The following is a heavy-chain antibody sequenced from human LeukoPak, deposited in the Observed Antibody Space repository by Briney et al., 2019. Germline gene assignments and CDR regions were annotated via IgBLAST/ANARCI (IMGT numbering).Heavy chain of an antibody. Sequence: SETLSLTCAVYGGSFSGYYWSWIRQPPGKGLEWIGEINHSGSTNYNPSLKSRVTISVDTSKNQFSLKLSSVTAADTAVYYCARGGCTSCLVYYYYYGMDVWGQGTTVTVSS. V-gene: IGHV4-34*09. CDR1: GGSFSGYY. D-gene: IGHD2-2*01. CDR2: INHSGST. J-gene: IGHJ6*02. CDR3: ARGGCTSCLVYYYYYGMDV.